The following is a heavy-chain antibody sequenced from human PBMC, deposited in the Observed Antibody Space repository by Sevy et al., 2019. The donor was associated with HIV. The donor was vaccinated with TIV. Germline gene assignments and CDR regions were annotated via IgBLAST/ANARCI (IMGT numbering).Heavy chain of an antibody. CDR1: GGTFSSYA. D-gene: IGHD3-22*01. J-gene: IGHJ4*02. Sequence: ASVKVSCKASGGTFSSYAISWVRQVPGQGLEWMGGIIPIFGTANYAQKFQGRVTITADESTNTAYMELSSLRSEDTAVYYCARPSEITYDSSGYYYVFDYWGQGTLVTVSS. V-gene: IGHV1-69*13. CDR2: IIPIFGTA. CDR3: ARPSEITYDSSGYYYVFDY.